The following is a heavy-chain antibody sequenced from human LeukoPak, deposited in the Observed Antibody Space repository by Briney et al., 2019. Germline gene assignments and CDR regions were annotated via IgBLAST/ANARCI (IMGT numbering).Heavy chain of an antibody. J-gene: IGHJ5*02. D-gene: IGHD2-15*01. V-gene: IGHV3-66*01. Sequence: GGSLRLSCAASGFTFSSYWMSWVRQAPGKGLEWVSVIFGGGSTYYADSVKGRFTISRDNSKNTLYLQMNSLRAEGTAVYYCARDGTLGYCSGGSCPNWFDPWGQGTLVTVSS. CDR3: ARDGTLGYCSGGSCPNWFDP. CDR1: GFTFSSYW. CDR2: IFGGGST.